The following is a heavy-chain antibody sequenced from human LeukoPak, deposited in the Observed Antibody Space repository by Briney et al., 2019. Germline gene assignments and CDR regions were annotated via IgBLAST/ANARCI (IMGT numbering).Heavy chain of an antibody. J-gene: IGHJ4*02. CDR1: GFTFSSYS. CDR2: ISSSSTI. V-gene: IGHV3-48*04. CDR3: ARDSNRGGYDSDY. D-gene: IGHD5-12*01. Sequence: GGSLRLSCAASGFTFSSYSMNWVRQAPGKGLEWVSYISSSSTIYYADSVKGRFTISRDNAKYSLYLQMNSLRAEDTAVYYCARDSNRGGYDSDYWGQGTLVTVSS.